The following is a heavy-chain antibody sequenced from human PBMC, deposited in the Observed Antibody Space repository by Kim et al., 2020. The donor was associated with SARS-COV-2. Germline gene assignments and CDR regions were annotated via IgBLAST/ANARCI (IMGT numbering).Heavy chain of an antibody. CDR1: GYSISSGYY. J-gene: IGHJ4*02. V-gene: IGHV4-38-2*02. D-gene: IGHD6-19*01. Sequence: SETLSLTCTVSGYSISSGYYWGWIRQPPGKGLEWIGSIYHSGSTYYNPSLKSRVTISVDTSKNQFSLKLSSVTAADTAVYYCARTTQWLVQEDYWGQGTLVTVSS. CDR2: IYHSGST. CDR3: ARTTQWLVQEDY.